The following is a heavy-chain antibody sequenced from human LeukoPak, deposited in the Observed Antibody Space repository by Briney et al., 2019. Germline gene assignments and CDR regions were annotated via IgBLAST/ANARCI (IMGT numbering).Heavy chain of an antibody. D-gene: IGHD6-13*01. CDR3: AKDISGYSSSWVFDY. Sequence: SSGGYYWSWIRQHPGKGLEWVSGISWNSGSIGYADSVKGRFTISRDNAKNSLYLQMNSLRAEDTALYYCAKDISGYSSSWVFDYWGQGTLVTVSS. V-gene: IGHV3-9*01. CDR2: ISWNSGSI. J-gene: IGHJ4*02. CDR1: SSGGYY.